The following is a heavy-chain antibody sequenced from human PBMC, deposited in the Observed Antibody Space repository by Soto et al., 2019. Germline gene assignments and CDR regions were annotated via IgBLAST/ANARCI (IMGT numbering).Heavy chain of an antibody. CDR3: ASIDSYLFY. J-gene: IGHJ4*02. Sequence: PSETLSLTCTVSGGSISSYYWSWIRQPPGKGLEWIGYIYYSGSTNYNPSLKSRVTISVDTSKNQFSLKLSSVTAADTAVYYCASIDSYLFYRGQGTLVTVSS. D-gene: IGHD1-26*01. V-gene: IGHV4-59*12. CDR1: GGSISSYY. CDR2: IYYSGST.